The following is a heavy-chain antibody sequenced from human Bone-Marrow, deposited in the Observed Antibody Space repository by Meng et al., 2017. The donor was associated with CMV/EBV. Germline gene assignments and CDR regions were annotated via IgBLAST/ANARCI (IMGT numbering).Heavy chain of an antibody. V-gene: IGHV3-30-3*01. CDR2: ISYDGSNK. CDR3: ARGHYDFWSGYRGEFGWFAP. CDR1: GFTFSSYA. J-gene: IGHJ5*02. Sequence: GESLKISCAASGFTFSSYAMHWVRQAPGKGLEWVAVISYDGSNKYYADSVKGRFTISRDNSKNTLYLQMNSLRAEDTSVYYCARGHYDFWSGYRGEFGWFAPWGPGPLVTCFS. D-gene: IGHD3-3*01.